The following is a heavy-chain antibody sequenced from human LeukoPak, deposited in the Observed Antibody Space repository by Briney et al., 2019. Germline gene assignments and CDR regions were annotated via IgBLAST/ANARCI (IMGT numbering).Heavy chain of an antibody. Sequence: GGSLRLSCAASGFTFSSYWMHWVRQVPGKGLVWVSCINSDGSGTSCADSVKGRFTISRDNAKNTLYLQMNSLRPEDTAVYYCARVGTTLGMDVWGQGTTVTVSS. CDR2: INSDGSGT. V-gene: IGHV3-74*01. J-gene: IGHJ6*02. CDR1: GFTFSSYW. D-gene: IGHD1-1*01. CDR3: ARVGTTLGMDV.